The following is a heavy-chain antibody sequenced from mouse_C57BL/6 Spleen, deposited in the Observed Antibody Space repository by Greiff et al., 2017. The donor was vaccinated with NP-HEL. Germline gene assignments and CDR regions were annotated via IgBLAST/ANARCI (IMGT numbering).Heavy chain of an antibody. J-gene: IGHJ4*01. CDR1: GYTFTSYW. D-gene: IGHD3-2*02. Sequence: VQLQQPGAELVKPGASVKLSCKASGYTFTSYWMQWVKQRPGQGLEWIGEIDPSDSYTNYNQKFKGKATLTVDTSSSTAYMQLSSLTSEDSAVYYCARWGQLRLYYYAMDYWGQGTSVTVSS. V-gene: IGHV1-50*01. CDR3: ARWGQLRLYYYAMDY. CDR2: IDPSDSYT.